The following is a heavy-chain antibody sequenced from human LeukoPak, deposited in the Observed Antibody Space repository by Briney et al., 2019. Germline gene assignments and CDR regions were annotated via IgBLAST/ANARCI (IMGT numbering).Heavy chain of an antibody. CDR2: INWNGDST. J-gene: IGHJ4*02. D-gene: IGHD6-13*01. V-gene: IGHV3-20*04. CDR1: GFTFDDYG. CDR3: ARNTGTTWYGYYFDS. Sequence: GGSLRLSCAASGFTFDDYGMSWVRHAPGKGLEWVSGINWNGDSTVYVESVKGRFTISRDNAKNSLYLQMNSLRAEDTAFYYCARNTGTTWYGYYFDSWGQGTLVTVSS.